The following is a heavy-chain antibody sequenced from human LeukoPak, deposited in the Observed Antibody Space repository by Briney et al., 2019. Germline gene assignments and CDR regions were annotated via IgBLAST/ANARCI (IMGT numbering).Heavy chain of an antibody. J-gene: IGHJ3*02. D-gene: IGHD4-23*01. V-gene: IGHV1-18*01. CDR3: ARPYYGGDPLDI. CDR1: GYTFTSYG. Sequence: ASVKVSCKASGYTFTSYGISWVRQAPGQGLEWMGWISANNGNTHSAQKLQGRVTMTTDTSTSTAYMELRSLRSDDTAVYYCARPYYGGDPLDIWGQGTMVTVSS. CDR2: ISANNGNT.